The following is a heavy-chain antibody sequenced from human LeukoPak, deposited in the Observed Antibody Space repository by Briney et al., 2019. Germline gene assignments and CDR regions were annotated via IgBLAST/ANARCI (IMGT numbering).Heavy chain of an antibody. CDR2: TYQRSKWYN. D-gene: IGHD6-19*01. CDR3: TRSPSPYSSGWYFDY. J-gene: IGHJ4*02. V-gene: IGHV6-1*01. Sequence: SQTLSLTCAISGDSVSINSAAWNWIRQSPSRGLEWLGRTYQRSKWYNDYAVSVKSRITINPDISKNQFSLQLNSVTPEDTAVYYCTRSPSPYSSGWYFDYWGQGTLVTVSS. CDR1: GDSVSINSAA.